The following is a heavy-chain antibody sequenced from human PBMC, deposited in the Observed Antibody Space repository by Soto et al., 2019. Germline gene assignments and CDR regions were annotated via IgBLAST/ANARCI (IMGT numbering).Heavy chain of an antibody. J-gene: IGHJ4*02. D-gene: IGHD3-10*01. V-gene: IGHV3-33*01. CDR2: MWYDGSDK. Sequence: GGSLRLSCATSGFLFSSYVMHWARQAPGKGLEWVAAMWYDGSDKYYADSVRGRFTLSRDNSKSTLYLQMNSLRADDTAIYYCVRDPLMLRGLRGFDYWGQGTLVTVSS. CDR1: GFLFSSYV. CDR3: VRDPLMLRGLRGFDY.